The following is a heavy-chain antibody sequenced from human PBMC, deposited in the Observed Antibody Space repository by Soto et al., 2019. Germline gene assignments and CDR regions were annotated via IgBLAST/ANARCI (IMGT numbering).Heavy chain of an antibody. D-gene: IGHD3-3*01. Sequence: ASVKVSCKASGYTFTGYYMHWVRQAPGQGLEWTGWINPNSGGTNYAQKFQGRVTMTRDTSISTAYMELSRLRSDDTAVYYCARARGYYDFWSGYHRHYYYYGMDVWGQGTTVTVSS. J-gene: IGHJ6*02. CDR3: ARARGYYDFWSGYHRHYYYYGMDV. CDR2: INPNSGGT. CDR1: GYTFTGYY. V-gene: IGHV1-2*02.